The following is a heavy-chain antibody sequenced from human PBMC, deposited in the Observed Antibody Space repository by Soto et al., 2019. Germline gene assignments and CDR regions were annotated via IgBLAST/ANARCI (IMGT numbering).Heavy chain of an antibody. CDR2: ISWNSGAI. CDR3: AKDISGRGSFYYYYGMDV. Sequence: PGGSLRLSCAASGFTFDDYAMHWVRQAPGKGLEWVSGISWNSGAIGYADSVKARFTISRNNAKNSLYLQMNSLTTEDTAVYYCAKDISGRGSFYYYYGMDVWGQGTTVTVS. D-gene: IGHD1-26*01. V-gene: IGHV3-9*01. J-gene: IGHJ6*02. CDR1: GFTFDDYA.